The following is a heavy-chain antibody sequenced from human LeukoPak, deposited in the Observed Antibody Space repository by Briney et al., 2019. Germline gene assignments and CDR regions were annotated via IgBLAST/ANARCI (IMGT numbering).Heavy chain of an antibody. D-gene: IGHD2-15*01. V-gene: IGHV1-46*01. CDR2: INPSGGST. Sequence: ASVKVSCKASGYTFTGYYMHWVRQAPGQGLEWMGIINPSGGSTSYAQKFQGRVTMTRDTPTSTVYMELSSLRSEDTAVYYCAREGRLRIWFDPWGQGTLVTVSS. J-gene: IGHJ5*02. CDR3: AREGRLRIWFDP. CDR1: GYTFTGYY.